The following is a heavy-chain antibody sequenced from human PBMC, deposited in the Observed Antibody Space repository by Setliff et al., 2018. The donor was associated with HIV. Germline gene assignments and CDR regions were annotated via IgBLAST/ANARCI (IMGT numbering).Heavy chain of an antibody. CDR2: IFDSGTT. CDR1: GGSISSSSYY. V-gene: IGHV4-61*05. Sequence: PSETLSLTCTVSGGSISSSSYYWGWIRQPPGKGLEWIGYIFDSGTTKYNPSVTSRVTISVDASKNQFFLQLISVTAADTAVYYCARQGGYNSPLMVWGQGKLVTVSS. D-gene: IGHD3-10*01. J-gene: IGHJ4*02. CDR3: ARQGGYNSPLMV.